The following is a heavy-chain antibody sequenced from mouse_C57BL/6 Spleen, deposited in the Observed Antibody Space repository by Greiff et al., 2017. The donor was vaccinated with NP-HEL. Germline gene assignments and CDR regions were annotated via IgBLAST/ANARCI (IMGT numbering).Heavy chain of an antibody. J-gene: IGHJ4*01. Sequence: QVQLKESGAELVRPGTSVKLSCKASGYTFTSYWMHWVKQRPGQGLEWIGVIDPSDSYTNYNQKFKGKATLTVDTSSSTAYMPLSSLTSEDSAVYYCARGTTDYAMDYWGQGTSVTVSS. V-gene: IGHV1-59*01. CDR3: ARGTTDYAMDY. CDR2: IDPSDSYT. CDR1: GYTFTSYW. D-gene: IGHD1-1*01.